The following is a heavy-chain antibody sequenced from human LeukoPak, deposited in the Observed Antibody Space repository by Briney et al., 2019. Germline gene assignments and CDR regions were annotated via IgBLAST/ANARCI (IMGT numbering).Heavy chain of an antibody. CDR1: GLNFDDSA. Sequence: PGGSLRLSCVASGLNFDDSAMHWVRQAPGKGLEWVSLISPDGIGTFYADSVRGRFSISRDNRKHSLFLQMTSLRTEDTANCVRESGKFDYWGQGTLV. D-gene: IGHD5-24*01. CDR3: ESGKFDY. V-gene: IGHV3-43*02. CDR2: ISPDGIGT. J-gene: IGHJ4*02.